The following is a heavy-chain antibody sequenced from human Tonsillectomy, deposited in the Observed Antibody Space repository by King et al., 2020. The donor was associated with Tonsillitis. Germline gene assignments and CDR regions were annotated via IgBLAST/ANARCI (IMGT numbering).Heavy chain of an antibody. CDR1: GGSISSGGYY. Sequence: QLQESGPGLVKPSQTLSLTCTVSGGSISSGGYYWSWIRQHPGKGLEWIGYIYYSGSTYYNPSLKSRVTISVDTSKNQFSLKLSSVTAADTAVYYCARGRRSGYATELFDPWGQGTLVTVSS. CDR3: ARGRRSGYATELFDP. CDR2: IYYSGST. J-gene: IGHJ5*02. V-gene: IGHV4-31*03. D-gene: IGHD3-16*01.